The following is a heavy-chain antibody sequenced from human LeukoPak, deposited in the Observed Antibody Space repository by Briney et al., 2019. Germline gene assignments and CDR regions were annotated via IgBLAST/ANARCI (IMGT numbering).Heavy chain of an antibody. CDR1: GFTFSSYA. V-gene: IGHV3-23*01. CDR3: CTDLQWEGGDF. D-gene: IGHD1-26*01. CDR2: ISGSGGST. J-gene: IGHJ4*02. Sequence: GGSLRLSCAASGFTFSSYAMSWVRQAPGKGLEWVSAISGSGGSTDYAAPVKGRFTISRDDSKNTIYLQMNSLETEDTAMYYCCTDLQWEGGDFWGQGTLVTVSS.